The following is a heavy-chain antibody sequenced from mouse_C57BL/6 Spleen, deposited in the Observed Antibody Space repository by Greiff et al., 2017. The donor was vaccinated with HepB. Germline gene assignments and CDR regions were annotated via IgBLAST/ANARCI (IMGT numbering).Heavy chain of an antibody. CDR1: GFSLTSYG. CDR2: IWSGGST. CDR3: ARQVTVVATNYFDY. D-gene: IGHD1-1*01. V-gene: IGHV2-2*01. J-gene: IGHJ2*01. Sequence: VMLVESGPGLVQPSQSLSITCTVSGFSLTSYGVHWVRQSPGKGLEWLGVIWSGGSTDYNAAFISRLSISKDNSKSQVFFKMNSLQADDTAIYYCARQVTVVATNYFDYWGQGTTLTVSS.